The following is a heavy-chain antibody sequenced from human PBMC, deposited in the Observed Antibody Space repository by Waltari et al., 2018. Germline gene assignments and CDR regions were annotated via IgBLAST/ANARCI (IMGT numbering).Heavy chain of an antibody. J-gene: IGHJ6*03. CDR1: GFTFSSYA. CDR2: ISGSGGST. V-gene: IGHV3-23*04. Sequence: EVQLVESGGGLVQPGGSLRLSCAASGFTFSSYAMSWVRQAPGKGLEWVSAISGSGGSTYYADAGKGRFTSSRENSENTLYLQMKSLGGEDAAVYYCATSGYYPYYYYYYMDVWGKGTTVTVSS. CDR3: ATSGYYPYYYYYYMDV. D-gene: IGHD3-22*01.